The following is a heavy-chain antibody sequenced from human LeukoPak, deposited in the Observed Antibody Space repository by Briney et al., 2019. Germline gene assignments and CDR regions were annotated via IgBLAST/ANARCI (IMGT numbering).Heavy chain of an antibody. Sequence: PSETLSLTCTVSGGSISSHYWSWIRQPPGKGLEWIGYIYYSGSTNYNPSLKSRVTISVNTSKTQFSMKLRSVTAADTAVYYCARDAIVGAPYVSQDWGQGTLVTVS. CDR3: ARDAIVGAPYVSQD. V-gene: IGHV4-59*11. D-gene: IGHD1-26*01. J-gene: IGHJ4*02. CDR1: GGSISSHY. CDR2: IYYSGST.